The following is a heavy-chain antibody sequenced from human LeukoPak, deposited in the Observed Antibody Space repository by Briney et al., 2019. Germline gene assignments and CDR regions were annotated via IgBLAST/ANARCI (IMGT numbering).Heavy chain of an antibody. CDR1: GLDFSAYD. J-gene: IGHJ6*04. Sequence: PGGSLRLSCADSGLDFSAYDMNWVPQAPGKGLEWVSYISSSSSLIYYADSVKGRFTISRDNLRNSLYLQMNSLRAEDTAVYYCARDGKWKATYYFEMDVWGKGTTVSVSS. CDR2: ISSSSSLI. V-gene: IGHV3-48*03. CDR3: ARDGKWKATYYFEMDV. D-gene: IGHD1-20*01.